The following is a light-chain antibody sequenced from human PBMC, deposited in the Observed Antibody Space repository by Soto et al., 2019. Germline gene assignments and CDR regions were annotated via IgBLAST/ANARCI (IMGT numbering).Light chain of an antibody. CDR3: SSYISSSTFVV. V-gene: IGLV2-14*03. CDR1: SSDVGGSNF. J-gene: IGLJ2*01. Sequence: QSALTQPASVSASPGQSITISCTGTSSDVGGSNFVSWYQQHPGKPPKLIIYDVAARPSGVPNRFSGSKSGSTASLIISRLQTEDEADYYCSSYISSSTFVVFGGGTKVTVL. CDR2: DVA.